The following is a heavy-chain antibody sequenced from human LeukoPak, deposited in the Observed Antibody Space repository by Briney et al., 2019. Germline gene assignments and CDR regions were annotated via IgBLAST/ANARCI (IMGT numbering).Heavy chain of an antibody. J-gene: IGHJ4*02. V-gene: IGHV3-74*01. Sequence: EGSLRLSCAAFGFTFSDYYMSWVRQVPGKGLVWVSRINFDGSSTNYADSVKGRFTISRDNAKNSLYLQMNSLRAEDTAVYYCARLVRIFGVVIAFDYWGQGTLVTVSS. CDR1: GFTFSDYY. CDR3: ARLVRIFGVVIAFDY. CDR2: INFDGSST. D-gene: IGHD3-3*01.